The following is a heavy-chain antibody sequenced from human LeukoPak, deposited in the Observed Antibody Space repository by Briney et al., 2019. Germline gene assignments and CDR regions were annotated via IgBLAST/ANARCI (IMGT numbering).Heavy chain of an antibody. J-gene: IGHJ6*03. CDR2: INHSGST. Sequence: PSETLSLTCAVYGGSFSGYYWSWIRQPPGKGLEWIGEINHSGSTNYNPSLKSRVTISVDTSKNQFSLKLSSVTAADTAVYYCARGSVVGRGASAPYYMDVWGKGTTVTVSS. D-gene: IGHD2-21*01. CDR1: GGSFSGYY. CDR3: ARGSVVGRGASAPYYMDV. V-gene: IGHV4-34*01.